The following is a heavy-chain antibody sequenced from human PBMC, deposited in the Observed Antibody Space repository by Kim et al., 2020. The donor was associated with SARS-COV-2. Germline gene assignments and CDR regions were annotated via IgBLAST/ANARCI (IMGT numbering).Heavy chain of an antibody. CDR1: GFTFSSYV. V-gene: IGHV3-64D*09. CDR3: VKRGTGTTNYFDY. J-gene: IGHJ4*02. CDR2: ITSNWRST. D-gene: IGHD1-1*01. Sequence: GGSLRLSCSASGFTFSSYVMHWVRQAPGKRLEYVSAITSNWRSTYYADSVKGRFTISRDNSKNTLCLQMGSLRPDDTAVYYCVKRGTGTTNYFDYWGRGT.